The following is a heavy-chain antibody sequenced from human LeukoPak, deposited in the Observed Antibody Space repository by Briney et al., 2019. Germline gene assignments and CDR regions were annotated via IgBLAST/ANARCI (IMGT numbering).Heavy chain of an antibody. V-gene: IGHV2-5*02. D-gene: IGHD3-10*01. CDR3: AHSEDYYGSVDAFDI. CDR1: GFSLSTSGVG. J-gene: IGHJ3*02. CDR2: IYWDDDK. Sequence: SGPTLVKPTQTLTLSCTFSGFSLSTSGVGVGWIRQPPGKALEWLALIYWDDDKRYSPSLESRLTITKDTFKNQVVLTMTNMDPVDTATYYCAHSEDYYGSVDAFDIWGQGTMVTVSS.